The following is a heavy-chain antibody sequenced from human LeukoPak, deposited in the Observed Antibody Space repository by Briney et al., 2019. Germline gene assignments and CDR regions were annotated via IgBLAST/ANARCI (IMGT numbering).Heavy chain of an antibody. CDR3: ARRHYYGSGSYYNVHDAFDI. V-gene: IGHV3-20*01. J-gene: IGHJ3*02. CDR1: GFTFDDYG. D-gene: IGHD3-10*01. Sequence: PGGSLRLSCAASGFTFDDYGMSWVRQAPGKGLEWVSGINWNGGSTGYADSVKGRFTISRDNAKNSLYLQMNSLRAEGTALYHCARRHYYGSGSYYNVHDAFDIWGQGTMVTVSS. CDR2: INWNGGST.